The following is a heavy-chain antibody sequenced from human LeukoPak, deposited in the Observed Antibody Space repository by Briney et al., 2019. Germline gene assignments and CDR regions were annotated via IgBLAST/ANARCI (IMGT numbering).Heavy chain of an antibody. CDR3: TTARLLWFGELADY. D-gene: IGHD3-10*01. Sequence: GGSLRLPCAASGFTFSNAWMSWVRQAPGKGLEWVGRIKSKTDGGTTDYAAPVKGRFTISRDDSKNTLYLQMNSLKTEDTAVYYCTTARLLWFGELADYWGQGTLVTVSS. CDR1: GFTFSNAW. V-gene: IGHV3-15*01. J-gene: IGHJ4*02. CDR2: IKSKTDGGTT.